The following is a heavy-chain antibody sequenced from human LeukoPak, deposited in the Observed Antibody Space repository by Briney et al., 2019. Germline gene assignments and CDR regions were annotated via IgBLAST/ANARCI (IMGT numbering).Heavy chain of an antibody. CDR2: IHYSGST. J-gene: IGHJ4*02. CDR1: GGSFSGYY. Sequence: SETLSLTCAVYGGSFSGYYWSWIRQPPGKGLEWIGKIHYSGSTNYNPTLKSRVNISVDTSKNKFSLKLSSVTAADTAVYYCARRHLGFCSGGSCRDFDYWGQGTLVTVSS. D-gene: IGHD2-15*01. CDR3: ARRHLGFCSGGSCRDFDY. V-gene: IGHV4-34*01.